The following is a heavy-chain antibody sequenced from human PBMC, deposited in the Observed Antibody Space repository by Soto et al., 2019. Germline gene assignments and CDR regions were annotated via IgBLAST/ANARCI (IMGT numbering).Heavy chain of an antibody. J-gene: IGHJ4*02. V-gene: IGHV4-61*01. CDR3: AREYSSSSSFDY. Sequence: SETLSLTCTVSGGSVSSGSYYWSWIRQPPGKGLEWIGYIYYSGSTNYNPSLKSRVTISVDTSKNQFSLKLSSVTAEDTAVYYCAREYSSSSSFDYWGKGTLVTVSS. CDR1: GGSVSSGSYY. D-gene: IGHD6-6*01. CDR2: IYYSGST.